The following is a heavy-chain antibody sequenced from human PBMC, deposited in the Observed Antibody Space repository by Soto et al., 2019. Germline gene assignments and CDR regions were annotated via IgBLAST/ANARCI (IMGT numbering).Heavy chain of an antibody. CDR2: ISGSGTTI. CDR3: AREGSGYYSDAFDI. V-gene: IGHV3-48*03. D-gene: IGHD3-22*01. J-gene: IGHJ3*02. Sequence: EVQLVESGGGLEQPGGSLRLSCAASGFIFSSYVMNWVRQAPGKGLEWVSYISGSGTTIYYADSVEGRFTISRDNAKNSLYLQMNSLRAEDTAVYYCAREGSGYYSDAFDIWGQGTMVTVSS. CDR1: GFIFSSYV.